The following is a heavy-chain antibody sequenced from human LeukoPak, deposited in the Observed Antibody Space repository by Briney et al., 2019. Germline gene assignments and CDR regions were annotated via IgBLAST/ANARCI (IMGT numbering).Heavy chain of an antibody. Sequence: SETLSLTCAVYGGSFSGYYWSWIRQPPGKGLEWIGEINHSGSTNYNPSLESRVTISVDTSKNQFSLKLSSVTAADTAVYYCARGRFWSGYYWLEPWGQGTLVTVSS. CDR3: ARGRFWSGYYWLEP. D-gene: IGHD3-3*01. V-gene: IGHV4-34*01. CDR2: INHSGST. J-gene: IGHJ5*02. CDR1: GGSFSGYY.